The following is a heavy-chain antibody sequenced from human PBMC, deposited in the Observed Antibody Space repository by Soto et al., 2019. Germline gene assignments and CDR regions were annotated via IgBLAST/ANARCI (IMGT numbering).Heavy chain of an antibody. D-gene: IGHD3-10*01. CDR3: ARVRGLYGSGAQDYYGMDV. Sequence: GGSLRLSCAASGFTFSIYGMHWVRQAPGKGLEWVATMSYDGSRKHYADSVKGRFTISRDNSKNTLYLQMNSLRPEDTAVYYCARVRGLYGSGAQDYYGMDVWGQGTTVTVSS. CDR1: GFTFSIYG. V-gene: IGHV3-30*03. CDR2: MSYDGSRK. J-gene: IGHJ6*02.